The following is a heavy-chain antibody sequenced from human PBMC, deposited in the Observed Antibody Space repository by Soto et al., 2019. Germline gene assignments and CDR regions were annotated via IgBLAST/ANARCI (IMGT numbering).Heavy chain of an antibody. CDR3: ARDSGVSSSSEDYYYGMDV. CDR2: IIPIFGTA. J-gene: IGHJ6*02. Sequence: AASVKVSCKASGGTFSSYAISWVRQAPGQGLEWMGGIIPIFGTANYAQKFQGRVTITADESTSTAYMELSSLRSEDTAVYYCARDSGVSSSSEDYYYGMDVWGQGTTVTVSS. CDR1: GGTFSSYA. V-gene: IGHV1-69*13. D-gene: IGHD6-6*01.